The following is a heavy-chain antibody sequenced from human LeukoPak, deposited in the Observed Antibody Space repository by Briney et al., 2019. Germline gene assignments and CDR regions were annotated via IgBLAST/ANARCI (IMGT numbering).Heavy chain of an antibody. CDR3: ARDVNGDLDY. D-gene: IGHD2-8*01. CDR2: IKQDGRDK. Sequence: AGGSLRLSCAASGFTFSTYWMAGVRQAPGKGLEWVANIKQDGRDKNYVDSVKGRFTISRDNAENSLYLQMNSLRDEDTAVYYCARDVNGDLDYWGQGTLVTVSS. J-gene: IGHJ4*02. V-gene: IGHV3-7*05. CDR1: GFTFSTYW.